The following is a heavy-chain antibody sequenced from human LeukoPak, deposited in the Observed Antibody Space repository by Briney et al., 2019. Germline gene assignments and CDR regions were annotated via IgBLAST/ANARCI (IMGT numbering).Heavy chain of an antibody. Sequence: KTGGSLRLSCAASGFTFSSYSMNWVRQAPGKGLEWIGEIYHSGSTNYNPSLKSRVTISVDKSKNQFSLKLSSVTAADTAVYYCARKNYAPPLHFDYWGQGTLATVSS. CDR1: GFTFSSYSM. V-gene: IGHV4-4*02. J-gene: IGHJ4*02. D-gene: IGHD1-7*01. CDR2: IYHSGST. CDR3: ARKNYAPPLHFDY.